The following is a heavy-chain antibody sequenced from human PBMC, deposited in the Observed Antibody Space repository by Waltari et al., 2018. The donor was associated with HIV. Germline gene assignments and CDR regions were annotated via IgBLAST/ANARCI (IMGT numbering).Heavy chain of an antibody. J-gene: IGHJ4*02. CDR1: GGSIDNYY. Sequence: VQLQESGPGLVKPSETLSLTCTVSGGSIDNYYWRIIRQTTGKGLEWIGYFYTRGLTNYNPSLQSRAAISVDSSKNQFSLKLRSVTAADSSIYYCVRGSVYGAGSYYPFFDYWGRGILVTVSS. CDR3: VRGSVYGAGSYYPFFDY. D-gene: IGHD3-10*01. CDR2: FYTRGLT. V-gene: IGHV4-4*09.